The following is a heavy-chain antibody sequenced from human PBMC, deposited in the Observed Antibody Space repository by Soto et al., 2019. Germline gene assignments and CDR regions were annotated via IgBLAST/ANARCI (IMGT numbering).Heavy chain of an antibody. CDR1: GGSISSGDYY. V-gene: IGHV4-31*03. CDR3: ARTGVRGIPVAYY. Sequence: QVQLQESGPGLVKPSQTLSLTCTVSGGSISSGDYYWSWIRQHPGKGLEWIGYIYYRGSPYYNPSATSRVTLSVDASKTQFSPKLSSVIAADTAMYYCARTGVRGIPVAYYWCQGTLVTVSS. CDR2: IYYRGSP. D-gene: IGHD3-10*01. J-gene: IGHJ4*02.